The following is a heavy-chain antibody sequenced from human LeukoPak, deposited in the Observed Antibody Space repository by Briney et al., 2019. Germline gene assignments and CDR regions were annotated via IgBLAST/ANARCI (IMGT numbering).Heavy chain of an antibody. Sequence: ASLKVSCTASGYTFTGYYMHWVRQAPGQGLEWMGWINPNSGGTNYAQTFQGRVTMTRDTSISTPYMERSRLRTDDTAVYYCARARAFPPPIIWSGYRYDFDYWGQGTLVTVSS. CDR1: GYTFTGYY. D-gene: IGHD3-3*01. J-gene: IGHJ4*02. V-gene: IGHV1-2*02. CDR3: ARARAFPPPIIWSGYRYDFDY. CDR2: INPNSGGT.